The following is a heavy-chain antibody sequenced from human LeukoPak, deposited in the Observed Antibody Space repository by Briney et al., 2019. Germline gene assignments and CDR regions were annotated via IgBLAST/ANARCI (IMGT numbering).Heavy chain of an antibody. CDR1: GDSITGYY. Sequence: SETLSLTCSVSGDSITGYYWGWIRQPPGKGLEWIGSIYYSGSTYYNPSLKSRVTISVDTSKNQFSLKLSSVTAADTAVYYCARDRGDIVLMVYAPNRYYYMDVWGKGTTVTVSS. CDR2: IYYSGST. J-gene: IGHJ6*03. CDR3: ARDRGDIVLMVYAPNRYYYMDV. V-gene: IGHV4-39*07. D-gene: IGHD2-8*01.